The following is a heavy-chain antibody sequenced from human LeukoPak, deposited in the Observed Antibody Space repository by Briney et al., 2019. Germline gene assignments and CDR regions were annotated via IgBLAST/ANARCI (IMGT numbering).Heavy chain of an antibody. J-gene: IGHJ4*02. D-gene: IGHD1-26*01. CDR2: IYHSGST. Sequence: GSLRLSCVGSGFTFSSYWMNWVRQPPGKGLEWIGEIYHSGSTNYNPSLKSRVTISVDKSKNQFSLKLSSVTAADTAVYYCARGTERGYFDYWGQGTLVTVSS. CDR3: ARGTERGYFDY. CDR1: GFTFSSYW. V-gene: IGHV4-4*02.